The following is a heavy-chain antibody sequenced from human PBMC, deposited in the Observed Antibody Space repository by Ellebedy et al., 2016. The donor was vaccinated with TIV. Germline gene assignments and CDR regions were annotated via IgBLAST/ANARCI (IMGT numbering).Heavy chain of an antibody. J-gene: IGHJ4*02. CDR1: GFTFSSYG. D-gene: IGHD1-26*01. Sequence: GESLKISXAASGFTFSSYGMHWVRHAPGKGLEWVAVIWYDGSNKYYADSVKGRFTISRDNSKNTLYLQMNSLRADDTAVYYCARGGATYFDYWGQGTLVTVSS. CDR2: IWYDGSNK. V-gene: IGHV3-33*01. CDR3: ARGGATYFDY.